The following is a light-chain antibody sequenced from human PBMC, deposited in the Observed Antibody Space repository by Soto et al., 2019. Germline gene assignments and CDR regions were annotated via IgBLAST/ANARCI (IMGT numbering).Light chain of an antibody. V-gene: IGLV1-51*01. Sequence: QSVLTQPPSVSAAPGQKVTTSCSGGSSNIGNNYVSWYQQLPGTAPKLLIYDNNKRPSGIPDRFSGSKSGTSATLGITGLQTGDEADYYCGTWDSSLSAGYVFGTGTKVIV. J-gene: IGLJ1*01. CDR1: SSNIGNNY. CDR2: DNN. CDR3: GTWDSSLSAGYV.